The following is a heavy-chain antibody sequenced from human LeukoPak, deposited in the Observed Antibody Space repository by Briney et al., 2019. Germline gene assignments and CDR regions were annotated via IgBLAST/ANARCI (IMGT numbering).Heavy chain of an antibody. D-gene: IGHD3-22*01. CDR3: ARDCPNYYDSSGYYLFDY. V-gene: IGHV1-18*01. CDR1: GYTFTSYG. Sequence: ASVKVSCKASGYTFTSYGISWVRQAPGQGLEWMGWISAYNGNTNYAQKLQGRVTMTTDTSTSTAYMELRSLRSDDTAVYYCARDCPNYYDSSGYYLFDYWGQGTLVTVSS. J-gene: IGHJ4*02. CDR2: ISAYNGNT.